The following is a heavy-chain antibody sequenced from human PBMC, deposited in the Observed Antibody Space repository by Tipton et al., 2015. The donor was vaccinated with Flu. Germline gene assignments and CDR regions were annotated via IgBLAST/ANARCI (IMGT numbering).Heavy chain of an antibody. V-gene: IGHV4-39*07. Sequence: TLSLTCTVSGGSINSGSYYWAWIRQPPGKGLEWIGSIYYSGNTYYSPSLKSRVSISIDTSRKQFSLKLSSVTAADTAVYYCARGYHGSGNYSPVGIDSWGQGTLVTVSS. CDR3: ARGYHGSGNYSPVGIDS. CDR1: GGSINSGSYY. CDR2: IYYSGNT. D-gene: IGHD3-10*01. J-gene: IGHJ4*02.